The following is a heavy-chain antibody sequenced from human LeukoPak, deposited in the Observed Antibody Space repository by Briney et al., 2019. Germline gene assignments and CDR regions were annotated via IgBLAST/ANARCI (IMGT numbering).Heavy chain of an antibody. J-gene: IGHJ4*02. D-gene: IGHD3-22*01. CDR3: ARVFKIWGSSGYLDY. CDR2: ISYDGSNK. V-gene: IGHV3-30*03. Sequence: GGSLRLSCAASGFTFSNYGMHWVRQAPGKGLEWVAVISYDGSNKYFADSVKGRFTISRDNSKNTLYLQMNSLRAEDTAVYYCARVFKIWGSSGYLDYCGQGTLVTVSS. CDR1: GFTFSNYG.